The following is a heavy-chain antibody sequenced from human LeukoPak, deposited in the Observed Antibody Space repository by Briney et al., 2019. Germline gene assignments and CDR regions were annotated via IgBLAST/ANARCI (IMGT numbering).Heavy chain of an antibody. Sequence: SVKVSCKASGGTFSSYAISWVRQAPGQGLEWMGRIIPIFGTANYAQKFQGRVTITTDESTSTAYMELSSLRSEDTAVHYCARDLIVGATEGPWFDPWGQGTLVTVSS. V-gene: IGHV1-69*05. D-gene: IGHD1-26*01. CDR2: IIPIFGTA. CDR3: ARDLIVGATEGPWFDP. J-gene: IGHJ5*02. CDR1: GGTFSSYA.